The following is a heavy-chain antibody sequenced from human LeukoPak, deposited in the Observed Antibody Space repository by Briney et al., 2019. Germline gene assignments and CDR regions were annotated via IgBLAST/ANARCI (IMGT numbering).Heavy chain of an antibody. J-gene: IGHJ4*02. V-gene: IGHV3-30*03. D-gene: IGHD2-21*02. CDR3: ARDPLPYCGGDCYPYYFDY. CDR1: GFTFSSYS. CDR2: ISYDGNNK. Sequence: PGGSLRLSCAASGFTFSSYSMNWVRQAPGKGLEWVAVISYDGNNKYYADSVKGRFTISRDNSKNTLYLQMNSLRAEDTAVYYCARDPLPYCGGDCYPYYFDYWGQGTLVTVSS.